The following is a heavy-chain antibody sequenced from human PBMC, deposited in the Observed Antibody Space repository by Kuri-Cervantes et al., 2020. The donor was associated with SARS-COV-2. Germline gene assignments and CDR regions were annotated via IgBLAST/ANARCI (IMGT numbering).Heavy chain of an antibody. CDR3: VRVDCSAGTCYRRSFDY. V-gene: IGHV4-59*05. CDR1: GGTISNHY. Sequence: SETLSLTCSVSGGTISNHYWSWIRQPPGKGLEWIGSIYYSGSTYYNPSLNSRVTISVDTSKNQFSLKLTSVTAADTAVYYCVRVDCSAGTCYRRSFDYWGQGTLVTVSS. CDR2: IYYSGST. D-gene: IGHD2-15*01. J-gene: IGHJ4*02.